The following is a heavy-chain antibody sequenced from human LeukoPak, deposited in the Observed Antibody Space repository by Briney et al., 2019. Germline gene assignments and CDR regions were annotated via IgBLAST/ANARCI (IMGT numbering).Heavy chain of an antibody. CDR1: GGTFISSNYY. Sequence: SETLSLTCTVSGGTFISSNYYCVWIRQPPGKGLEWVGSIYYDGKTYSNPSLGSRVAMSVDTSKNQFSLRLSSLTAADTAVYLCARRGHIKTPPVWGQGTLVTVSS. V-gene: IGHV4-39*01. D-gene: IGHD5-12*01. CDR3: ARRGHIKTPPV. J-gene: IGHJ4*02. CDR2: IYYDGKT.